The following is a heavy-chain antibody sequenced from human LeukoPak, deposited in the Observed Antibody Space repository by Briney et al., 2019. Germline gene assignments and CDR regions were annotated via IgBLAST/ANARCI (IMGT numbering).Heavy chain of an antibody. CDR2: ITAGGDNT. D-gene: IGHD3-10*01. J-gene: IGHJ3*02. CDR3: ARGSFFDAFDI. Sequence: GGSLRLSCAASGFTFNSYAMTWVRQAPGKGLEWVSGITAGGDNTFYADSVRGRFTISRDNSKNTLYLQTDSLRAEDTAVYYCARGSFFDAFDIWGQGTMVTVSS. V-gene: IGHV3-23*01. CDR1: GFTFNSYA.